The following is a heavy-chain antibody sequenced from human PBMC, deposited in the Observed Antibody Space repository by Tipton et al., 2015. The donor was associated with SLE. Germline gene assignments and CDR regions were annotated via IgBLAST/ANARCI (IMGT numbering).Heavy chain of an antibody. J-gene: IGHJ3*01. V-gene: IGHV3-9*01. CDR2: ISWNSGNI. D-gene: IGHD1-1*01. CDR3: AKGNGGELERGAFDL. CDR1: GFSFDDYA. Sequence: RSLRLSCATSGFSFDDYAMHWVRQGPGKGLEWVAGISWNSGNIGYADSVKGRFTISRDNAKNSLYVHMNSLRTEDTALYFCAKGNGGELERGAFDLWGQGTKVTVS.